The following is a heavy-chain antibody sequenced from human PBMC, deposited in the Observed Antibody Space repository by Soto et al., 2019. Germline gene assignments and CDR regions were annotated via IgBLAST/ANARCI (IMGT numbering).Heavy chain of an antibody. CDR2: FSSTGDT. V-gene: IGHV4-59*08. J-gene: IGHJ5*02. CDR3: ARVQASVNWFDP. Sequence: PSETLSLTCAVSGASITHYYWNWIRQSPGKGLEWIVSFSSTGDTYYNPSLKSRVSLSVDTSKNQFSLRLTAVTAADTAVYYCARVQASVNWFDPWGQGTLVTVSS. CDR1: GASITHYY.